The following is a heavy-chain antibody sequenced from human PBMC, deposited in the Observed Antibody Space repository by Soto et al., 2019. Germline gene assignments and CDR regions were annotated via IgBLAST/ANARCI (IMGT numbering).Heavy chain of an antibody. CDR3: ARATVGTYYFDY. V-gene: IGHV3-72*01. J-gene: IGHJ4*02. D-gene: IGHD3-16*01. Sequence: EVQLVESGGGLVQPGGSLRLSCAASVFTFSDHYMDWVRQAPGKGLEWFGRIRDKTNSYTTEYAASVKGRFTISRDDSKSSLYLQMNSLKTEDTAVYYCARATVGTYYFDYWGQGTLVTVSS. CDR2: IRDKTNSYTT. CDR1: VFTFSDHY.